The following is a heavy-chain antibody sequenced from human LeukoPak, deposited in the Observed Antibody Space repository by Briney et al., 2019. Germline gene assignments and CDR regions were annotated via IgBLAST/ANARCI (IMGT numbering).Heavy chain of an antibody. D-gene: IGHD6-13*01. CDR1: GGSISSGGSS. Sequence: SETLSLTCAVSGGSISSGGSSWSWIRQPPGKGLEWIGYIYHSGSTYYNPSLKSRVTISVDRSKNQFSLKLSSVTAADTAVYYCARAAAGGYFDYWGQGTLVTVSS. V-gene: IGHV4-30-2*01. CDR2: IYHSGST. CDR3: ARAAAGGYFDY. J-gene: IGHJ4*02.